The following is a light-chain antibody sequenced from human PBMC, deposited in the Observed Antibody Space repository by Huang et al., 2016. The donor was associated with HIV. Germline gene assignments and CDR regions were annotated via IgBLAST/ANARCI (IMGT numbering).Light chain of an antibody. CDR3: HQYNNWRLS. V-gene: IGKV3-15*01. CDR2: VSS. Sequence: EIVMTQSPATLSVSPGQRVTLSCRANRSVSTNLAWYQPRHGQAPSLLIYVSSTRDPGIPARFIGSGSGTDFSLTISSLQSEDFALYYCHQYNNWRLSFGGGTRV. CDR1: RSVSTN. J-gene: IGKJ4*01.